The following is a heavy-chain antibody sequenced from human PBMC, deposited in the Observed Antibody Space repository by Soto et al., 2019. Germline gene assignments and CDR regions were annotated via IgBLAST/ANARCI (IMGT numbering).Heavy chain of an antibody. D-gene: IGHD6-6*01. CDR1: GDSVSSNSAA. V-gene: IGHV6-1*01. CDR3: ARWGARPDYYYYGMDV. Sequence: SQTLSLTCAISGDSVSSNSAAWNWIRQSPSRGLEWLGRTYYRSKWYNDYAVSVKSRITINPDTSKNRFSLQLNSVTPEDTAVYYCARWGARPDYYYYGMDVWGQGTTVTVSS. J-gene: IGHJ6*02. CDR2: TYYRSKWYN.